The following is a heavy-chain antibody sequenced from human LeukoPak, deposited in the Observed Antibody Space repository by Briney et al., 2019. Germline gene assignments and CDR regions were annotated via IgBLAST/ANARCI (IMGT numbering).Heavy chain of an antibody. CDR1: GGSFSGYY. D-gene: IGHD3-22*01. J-gene: IGHJ6*03. Sequence: SETLSLTCAVHGGSFSGYYWTWIRHTPEKGLEWIGEMNPSGSTNYNPSLKSRVTISVDTSKNQFSLTLSSVTAADTAVYYCARGRQDVTMIVVIMTAVSYYLDVWGKGTTVTVS. CDR3: ARGRQDVTMIVVIMTAVSYYLDV. V-gene: IGHV4-34*01. CDR2: MNPSGST.